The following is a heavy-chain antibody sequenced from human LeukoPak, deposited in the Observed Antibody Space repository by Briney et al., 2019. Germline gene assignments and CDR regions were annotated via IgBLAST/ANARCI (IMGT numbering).Heavy chain of an antibody. CDR3: AKMSAPAFFES. CDR1: GFTFSGYG. V-gene: IGHV3-23*01. Sequence: PGGSLRLSCAASGFTFSGYGMSWVRQAPGKELEWVSGISGSGITTWYADSVKGRLTISRDNSKNTLHLQMNSLRVEDTAVYYCAKMSAPAFFESWGQGTLVTVSS. CDR2: ISGSGITT. D-gene: IGHD6-13*01. J-gene: IGHJ4*02.